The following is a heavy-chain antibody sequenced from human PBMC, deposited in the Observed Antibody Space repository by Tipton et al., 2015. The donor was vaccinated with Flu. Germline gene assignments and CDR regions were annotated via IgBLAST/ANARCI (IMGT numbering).Heavy chain of an antibody. CDR1: GGPFSGYY. V-gene: IGHV4-34*01. D-gene: IGHD2-21*01. CDR2: INHSGST. CDR3: ARVFGDCTGPTGRSRGARGIDY. J-gene: IGHJ4*02. Sequence: LRLSCEVYGGPFSGYYWSWIRQSPRKGLEWLGDINHSGSTNYNPSLKGRVTLLMDTSKNQFSLKVTSVTAADTAVYYCARVFGDCTGPTGRSRGARGIDYWGQGSLVTVSS.